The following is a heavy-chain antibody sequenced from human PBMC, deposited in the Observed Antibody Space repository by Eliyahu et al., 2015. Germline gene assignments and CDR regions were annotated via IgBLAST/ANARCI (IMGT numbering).Heavy chain of an antibody. CDR2: ITIYNGNI. J-gene: IGHJ4*02. Sequence: QMQLVQSGAQMKKTGSSVKISCTASEYTFPYRYPHWVRQAPGQALEWMGWITIYNGNIDYAQKFRGRVTITRETSLSTVHMELGGLRPDDTATYYCARSSLYGDPYFFDSWGQGTRVTVSS. CDR3: ARSSLYGDPYFFDS. V-gene: IGHV1-45*02. D-gene: IGHD3-3*01. CDR1: EYTFPYRY.